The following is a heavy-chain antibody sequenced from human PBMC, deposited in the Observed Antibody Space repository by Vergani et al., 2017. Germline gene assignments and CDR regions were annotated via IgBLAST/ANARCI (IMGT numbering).Heavy chain of an antibody. CDR2: IYYSGST. J-gene: IGHJ5*01. D-gene: IGHD3-10*01. V-gene: IGHV4-30-4*01. CDR1: GDSISRGDNY. CDR3: VKEPGPFSGDIDS. Sequence: QVQLQESGPGLVKPSQTLSLTCTVSGDSISRGDNYWSWIRQTPGKGLEWIGYIYYSGSTYYNPALNSRVTLSLDKSKNQFSLILTSVTVADTAMYFCVKEPGPFSGDIDSWGRGTLVTVSS.